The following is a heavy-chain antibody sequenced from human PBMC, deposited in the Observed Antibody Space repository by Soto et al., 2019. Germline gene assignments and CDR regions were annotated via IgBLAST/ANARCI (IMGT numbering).Heavy chain of an antibody. D-gene: IGHD6-19*01. CDR1: GFTFSSFA. Sequence: GSLRLSCAASGFTFSSFAINWVRQAPGKGLEWVSTISGSGGSAYYADSVRGRFTISRDNSKNTLYLQMNSLRAEDTAIYYWAKEPAIAVAGLFDFWSHGTLVTVSS. CDR3: AKEPAIAVAGLFDF. J-gene: IGHJ4*01. CDR2: ISGSGGSA. V-gene: IGHV3-23*01.